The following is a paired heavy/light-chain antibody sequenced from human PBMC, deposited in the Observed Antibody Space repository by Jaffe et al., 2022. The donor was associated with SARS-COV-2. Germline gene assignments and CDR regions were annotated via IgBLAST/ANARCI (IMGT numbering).Heavy chain of an antibody. CDR3: ARINGYTNDL. Sequence: QVQLVESGGGVVQPGRSLRLSCAASGFTFSTHGMLWVRQAPGKGLDWVALIWYDGSKKSYPDSVKGRFTISRDNSKNTVYLEMSFLRAEDTAMYYCARINGYTNDLWGQGTLVTVSS. D-gene: IGHD5-12*01. CDR2: IWYDGSKK. J-gene: IGHJ5*02. CDR1: GFTFSTHG. V-gene: IGHV3-33*01.
Light chain of an antibody. CDR2: DVN. CDR3: FSYDDTYTYVA. J-gene: IGLJ2*01. CDR1: SSDVGDYNY. Sequence: QSALTQPRSVSGSPGQSVTISCTGTSSDVGDYNYVSWYQQHPGKAPKLIIYDVNKRPSGVPDRFSGSKSGNTASLTISGLQAEDETDYYCFSYDDTYTYVAFGGGTKLTVL. V-gene: IGLV2-11*01.